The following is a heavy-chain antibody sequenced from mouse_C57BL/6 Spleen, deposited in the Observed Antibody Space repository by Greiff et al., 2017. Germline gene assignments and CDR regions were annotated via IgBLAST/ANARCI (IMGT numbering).Heavy chain of an antibody. CDR1: GYTFTSYW. Sequence: QVQLQQPGAELVMPGASVKLSCKASGYTFTSYWMHWVKQRPGQGLEWIGEIDPSASYTNYNQKFKGKSTLTVDKSSSTAYMHLSSLTSEDSAVYYCARWGLEDYFDYWGQGTTLTVSS. J-gene: IGHJ2*01. CDR3: ARWGLEDYFDY. V-gene: IGHV1-69*01. CDR2: IDPSASYT.